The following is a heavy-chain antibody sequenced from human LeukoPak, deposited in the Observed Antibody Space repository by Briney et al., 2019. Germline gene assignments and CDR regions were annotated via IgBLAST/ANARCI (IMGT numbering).Heavy chain of an antibody. CDR2: IKQDGSEK. V-gene: IGHV3-7*03. J-gene: IGHJ1*01. D-gene: IGHD3-9*01. CDR3: AKGYFDWSESLAEYFQH. CDR1: GFTFSSYW. Sequence: GGSLRLSCAASGFTFSSYWMSWVRQAPGKGLEWVANIKQDGSEKYYVDSVKGRFTISRDNAKNSLYLQMNSLRAEDTALYYCAKGYFDWSESLAEYFQHWGQGTLVTVSS.